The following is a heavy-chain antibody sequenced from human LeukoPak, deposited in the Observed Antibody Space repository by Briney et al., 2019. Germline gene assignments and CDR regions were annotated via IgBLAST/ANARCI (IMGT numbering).Heavy chain of an antibody. D-gene: IGHD6-19*01. CDR3: ARGVVRGGWYHLFDY. V-gene: IGHV1-8*03. CDR1: GYTFSNYG. CDR2: MNPNSGNT. J-gene: IGHJ4*02. Sequence: ASVKVSCKASGYTFSNYGISWVRQAPGQGLEWMGWMNPNSGNTGYAQKFQGRVTITRNTSISTAYMDLSSLRSEDTAVYYCARGVVRGGWYHLFDYWGQGTLVTVSS.